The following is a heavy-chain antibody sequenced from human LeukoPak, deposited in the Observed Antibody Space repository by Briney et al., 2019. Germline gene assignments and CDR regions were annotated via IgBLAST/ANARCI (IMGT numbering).Heavy chain of an antibody. CDR1: GFTFSSFR. D-gene: IGHD4-23*01. V-gene: IGHV3-7*02. Sequence: GGSLRLSCAASGFTFSSFRMSWVRQAPGKGLEWVANIKQDGSDKYYMDSVKGRFTISGDIPKNSLYLQMNSLRAEDTAVYYCAKSSGYGGIDFDYWGLGTLVTVSS. J-gene: IGHJ4*02. CDR2: IKQDGSDK. CDR3: AKSSGYGGIDFDY.